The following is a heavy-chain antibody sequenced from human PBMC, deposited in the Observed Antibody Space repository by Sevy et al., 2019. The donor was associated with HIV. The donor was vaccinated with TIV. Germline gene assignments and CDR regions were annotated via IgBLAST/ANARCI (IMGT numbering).Heavy chain of an antibody. J-gene: IGHJ4*02. CDR1: GFTFSSYG. CDR3: AKETGRGYYDSSGSNGPFDY. CDR2: ISYDGSNK. Sequence: GGSLRLSCAASGFTFSSYGMHWVRQATGKGLEWVAVISYDGSNKYYADSVKGRFTISRDNSKNTLYLQMNSLRAEDTAVYYCAKETGRGYYDSSGSNGPFDYWGQGTLVTVSS. D-gene: IGHD3-22*01. V-gene: IGHV3-30*18.